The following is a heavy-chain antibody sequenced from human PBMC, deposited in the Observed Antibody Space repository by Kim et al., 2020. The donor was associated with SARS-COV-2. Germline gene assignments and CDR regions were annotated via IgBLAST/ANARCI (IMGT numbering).Heavy chain of an antibody. CDR3: ARGLGFGEHPVGD. J-gene: IGHJ4*02. V-gene: IGHV1-69*01. D-gene: IGHD3-10*01. Sequence: AQKFQGRVTITADESTRTAYMGLSSLRSEDTAVYYCARGLGFGEHPVGDWGQGTLVTVSS.